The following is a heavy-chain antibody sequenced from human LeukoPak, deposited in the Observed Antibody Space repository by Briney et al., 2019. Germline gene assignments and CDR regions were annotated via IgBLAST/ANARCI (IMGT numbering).Heavy chain of an antibody. V-gene: IGHV3-9*01. CDR2: INWNSGNI. CDR3: AKDMVRGVIYAFDI. J-gene: IGHJ3*02. CDR1: GVSFDDYA. D-gene: IGHD3-10*01. Sequence: SLRLSCAASGVSFDDYAMHWVRQAPGQGLEWVSGINWNSGNIGYADSVKGRFTISRDNAKNSLYLQMNSLRAEDTALYYCAKDMVRGVIYAFDIWGQGTMVTVSS.